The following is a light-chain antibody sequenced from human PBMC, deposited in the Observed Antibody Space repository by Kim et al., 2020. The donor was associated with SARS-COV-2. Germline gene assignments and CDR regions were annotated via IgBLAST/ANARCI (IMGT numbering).Light chain of an antibody. J-gene: IGLJ3*02. Sequence: GQSINMSCTGTRSDVGGYNYVSWYQQHPGKAPKLMVYAVSKRPSGVSNRFSGSKSGNTASLTISGLQAEDEADYYCTSYTSSITWVFGGGTKVTVL. CDR3: TSYTSSITWV. V-gene: IGLV2-14*04. CDR1: RSDVGGYNY. CDR2: AVS.